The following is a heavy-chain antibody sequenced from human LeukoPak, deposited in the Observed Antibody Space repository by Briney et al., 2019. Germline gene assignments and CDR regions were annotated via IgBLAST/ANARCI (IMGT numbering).Heavy chain of an antibody. J-gene: IGHJ2*01. Sequence: PGGSLRLSCAASAFTFSSYWMHWVRQAPGKGLVWVSRINSDGSSTSYADSVKGRFTISRDNAKNTLYLQMNSLRAEDTAMYYCARGSDCSGVSCYSYWYFELWGRGTLVTVSS. V-gene: IGHV3-74*01. CDR1: AFTFSSYW. CDR3: ARGSDCSGVSCYSYWYFEL. CDR2: INSDGSST. D-gene: IGHD2-15*01.